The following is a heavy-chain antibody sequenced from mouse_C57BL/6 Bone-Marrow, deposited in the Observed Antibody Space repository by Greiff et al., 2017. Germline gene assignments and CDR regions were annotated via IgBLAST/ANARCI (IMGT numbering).Heavy chain of an antibody. CDR2: ISDGGSYT. CDR1: GFTFSSYA. V-gene: IGHV5-4*01. Sequence: EVHLVESGGGLVKPGGSLKLSCAASGFTFSSYAMSWVRQTPEKRLEWVATISDGGSYTYYPDNVKGRFTISRDNAKNNLYLQMSHLKSEDTAMYYCARDDYGIWYFDVWGTGTTVTGSS. D-gene: IGHD2-4*01. J-gene: IGHJ1*03. CDR3: ARDDYGIWYFDV.